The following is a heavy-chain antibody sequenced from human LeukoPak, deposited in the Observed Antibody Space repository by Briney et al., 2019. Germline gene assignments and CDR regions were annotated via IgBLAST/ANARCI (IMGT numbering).Heavy chain of an antibody. CDR3: ARVDGSGSYYSQKYGMDV. V-gene: IGHV4-31*03. CDR1: GGSISSGGYY. J-gene: IGHJ6*02. D-gene: IGHD3-10*01. Sequence: SETLSLTCTVSGGSISSGGYYWSWIRQHPGKGLEWIGYIYYSGSTYYNPSLKSRVTISVDTSKNQFSLKLSSVTAADTAVYYCARVDGSGSYYSQKYGMDVWGQGTTVTVSS. CDR2: IYYSGST.